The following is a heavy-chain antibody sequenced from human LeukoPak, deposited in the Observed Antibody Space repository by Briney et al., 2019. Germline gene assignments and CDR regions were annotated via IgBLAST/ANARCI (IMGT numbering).Heavy chain of an antibody. CDR3: ARRGFGYDIVTGYYNENWFDP. J-gene: IGHJ5*02. Sequence: NPSETLSLTCTVSGGSISSYYWSWIRQPPGKGLEWIGYIYYSGTTNYNPSLKSRVTISVDTSKNQFSLKLSSVTAADTAVYYCARRGFGYDIVTGYYNENWFDPWGQGTLVTVSS. CDR2: IYYSGTT. D-gene: IGHD3-9*01. V-gene: IGHV4-59*08. CDR1: GGSISSYY.